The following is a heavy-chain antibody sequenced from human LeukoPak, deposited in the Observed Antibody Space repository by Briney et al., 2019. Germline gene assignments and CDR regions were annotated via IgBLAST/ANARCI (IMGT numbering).Heavy chain of an antibody. J-gene: IGHJ4*02. CDR3: ARFNRYCGGDCYSFDY. CDR2: IYYSGST. D-gene: IGHD2-21*01. CDR1: GGSISSSSYY. V-gene: IGHV4-39*01. Sequence: SETLSLTCTVSGGSISSSSYYWGWIRQPPGKGLEWIGSIYYSGSTYYNPSLKNRVTISVDTSKNQFSLKLSSVTAADTAVYYCARFNRYCGGDCYSFDYWGQGTLVTVSS.